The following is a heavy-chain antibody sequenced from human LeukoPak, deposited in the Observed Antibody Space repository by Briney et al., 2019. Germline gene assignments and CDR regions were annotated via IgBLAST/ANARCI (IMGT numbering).Heavy chain of an antibody. J-gene: IGHJ4*02. V-gene: IGHV4-59*04. Sequence: SETLSLTCTVSGGSISSYYWSWIRQPPGKGLEWIGYIYYSGSTYYNPSLKSRVTISVDTSKNQFSLKLSSVTAADTAVYYCARHKDDILTGYGYWGQGTLVTVSS. CDR3: ARHKDDILTGYGY. CDR1: GGSISSYY. CDR2: IYYSGST. D-gene: IGHD3-9*01.